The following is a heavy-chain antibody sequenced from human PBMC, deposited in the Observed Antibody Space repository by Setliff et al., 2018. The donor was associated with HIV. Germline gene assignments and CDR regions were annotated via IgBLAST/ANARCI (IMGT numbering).Heavy chain of an antibody. Sequence: ETLSLTCAVSGDSITSRNYHWDWVRQPPGKGLEWVSYISMSSHTSVIYSDSVKGRFTISRDNARNSFYLQMNSLRVDDTAVYFCARDKWASGFDFWGHGTLVTVSS. D-gene: IGHD1-26*01. CDR1: GDSITSRNYH. CDR3: ARDKWASGFDF. V-gene: IGHV3-48*01. CDR2: ISMSSHTSV. J-gene: IGHJ4*01.